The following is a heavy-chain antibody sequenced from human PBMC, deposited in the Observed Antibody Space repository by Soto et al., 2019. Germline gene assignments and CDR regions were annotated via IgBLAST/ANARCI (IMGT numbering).Heavy chain of an antibody. CDR2: ISGSGGST. Sequence: HPGGSLRLSCAASGFTFSSYAMSWVRQAPGKGLERVSAISGSGGSTYYADSVKGRFTISRDNSKNTLYLQMNSLRAEDTAVYYCAKALGYCSGGSCYSGGNLYYYGMDVWGQGTTVTVSS. CDR1: GFTFSSYA. CDR3: AKALGYCSGGSCYSGGNLYYYGMDV. D-gene: IGHD2-15*01. V-gene: IGHV3-23*01. J-gene: IGHJ6*02.